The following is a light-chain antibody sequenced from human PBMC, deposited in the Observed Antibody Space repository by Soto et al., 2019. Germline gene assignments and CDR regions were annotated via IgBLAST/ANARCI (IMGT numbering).Light chain of an antibody. CDR2: DAS. J-gene: IGKJ4*01. CDR3: QQDNNWPPLP. CDR1: QSVSSS. V-gene: IGKV3-15*01. Sequence: EIVMTQSPATLSVSPGDRATLSCRASQSVSSSLAWYQQIPGQAPRLLIYDASTRATGIPARFGGSGSGTEFTLTISSLQAEDFPVYYCQQDNNWPPLPLRGGTKV.